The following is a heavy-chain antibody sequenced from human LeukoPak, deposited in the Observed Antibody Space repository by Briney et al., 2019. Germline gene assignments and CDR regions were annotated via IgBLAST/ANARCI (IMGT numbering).Heavy chain of an antibody. CDR2: IYHSGST. D-gene: IGHD6-13*01. CDR3: ARGSSSSSYDC. CDR1: GGSISSTNC. Sequence: SETLSLTCAVSGGSISSTNCWSWVRQPPGKGLEWIGEIYHSGSTTYNPSLKSRITISVDKSKNQFSLKLSSVTAADAAVYYCARGSSSSSYDCWGQGTLVTVSS. V-gene: IGHV4-4*02. J-gene: IGHJ4*02.